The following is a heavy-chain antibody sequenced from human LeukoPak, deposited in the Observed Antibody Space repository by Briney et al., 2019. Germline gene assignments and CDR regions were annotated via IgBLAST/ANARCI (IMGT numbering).Heavy chain of an antibody. J-gene: IGHJ6*02. V-gene: IGHV3-23*01. Sequence: GGSLRLSCAASGFTFSSYAMSWVRQAPGKGLEWVSAISGSGGSTYYADSVKGRFTISRDNSRNTLYLQMNGLRAEDTAVYYCAKARLAVADYYYGMDVWGQGTTVTVSS. D-gene: IGHD6-19*01. CDR3: AKARLAVADYYYGMDV. CDR2: ISGSGGST. CDR1: GFTFSSYA.